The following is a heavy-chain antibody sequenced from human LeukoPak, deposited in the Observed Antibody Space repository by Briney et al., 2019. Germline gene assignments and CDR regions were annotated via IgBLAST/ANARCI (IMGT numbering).Heavy chain of an antibody. CDR3: ARRYYGSGSWVLDY. J-gene: IGHJ4*02. V-gene: IGHV3-7*05. D-gene: IGHD3-10*01. CDR2: IKTDGSET. CDR1: GFTFSSHW. Sequence: GESLKISCAASGFTFSSHWMTWVRQAPEKGLEWVANIKTDGSETHYVDSVKGRFTISRDNAKNSLYLQMNSLRAEDTAVYYCARRYYGSGSWVLDYWGQGTLVTVSS.